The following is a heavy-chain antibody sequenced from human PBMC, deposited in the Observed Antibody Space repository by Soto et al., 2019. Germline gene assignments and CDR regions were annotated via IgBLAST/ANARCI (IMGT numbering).Heavy chain of an antibody. CDR3: ARHGYSSGRTYFDY. D-gene: IGHD6-19*01. V-gene: IGHV4-59*08. Sequence: SETLSLTCTVSGGSISSYYWTWIRQPPGKGLEWIGYIYYSGSTNYNPSLKSRVTISVDTSKNQFSLKLTSVTAADTAVYYCARHGYSSGRTYFDYWGQGTLVTVSS. CDR1: GGSISSYY. J-gene: IGHJ4*02. CDR2: IYYSGST.